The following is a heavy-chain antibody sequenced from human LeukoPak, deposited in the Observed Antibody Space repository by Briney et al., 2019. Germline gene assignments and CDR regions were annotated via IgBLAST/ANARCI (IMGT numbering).Heavy chain of an antibody. CDR2: IYYSGST. D-gene: IGHD6-6*01. V-gene: IGHV4-59*12. CDR1: GGFISSYY. Sequence: SETLSLTCTVSGGFISSYYWSWIRQPPGEGLEWIGYIYYSGSTNYNPSLKSRVTMSVDTSKNQFSLKLSSVTAADTAVYYCVRSSSSSNYYYYYMDVWGKGTTVTVSS. CDR3: VRSSSSSNYYYYYMDV. J-gene: IGHJ6*03.